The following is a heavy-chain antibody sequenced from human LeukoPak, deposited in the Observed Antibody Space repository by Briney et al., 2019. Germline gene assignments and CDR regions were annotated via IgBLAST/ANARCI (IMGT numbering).Heavy chain of an antibody. J-gene: IGHJ4*02. CDR3: ARDRTVAGTYFVDY. V-gene: IGHV3-74*01. D-gene: IGHD6-19*01. CDR1: GFTFSSYW. Sequence: GGSLRLSCAASGFTFSSYWMHWVRQAPVKELVWVSRINSDGSSTSYADSVKGRFTISRDNAKNTLYLQMNSLRAEDTAVYYCARDRTVAGTYFVDYWGQGTLVTVSS. CDR2: INSDGSST.